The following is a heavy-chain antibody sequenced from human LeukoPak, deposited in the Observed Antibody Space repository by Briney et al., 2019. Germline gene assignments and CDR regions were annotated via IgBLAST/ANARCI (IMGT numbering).Heavy chain of an antibody. D-gene: IGHD3-22*01. CDR1: GGSFSAYY. Sequence: SETLSLTCAVYGGSFSAYYRTWIRQSPGKGLEWIGEINHSGSTNSNPSLKSRVTISVDQSKNQFSLNLTSVTAADTAVYFCARTPNYYDSSGRKFAYDIWGQGTKVIVSS. CDR3: ARTPNYYDSSGRKFAYDI. J-gene: IGHJ3*02. CDR2: INHSGST. V-gene: IGHV4-34*01.